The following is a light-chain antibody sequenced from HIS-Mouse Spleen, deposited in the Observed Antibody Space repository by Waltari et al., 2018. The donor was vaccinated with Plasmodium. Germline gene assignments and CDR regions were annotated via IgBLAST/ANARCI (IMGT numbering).Light chain of an antibody. CDR2: GAS. J-gene: IGKJ2*01. Sequence: EIVLTQSPGTLSLSPGERATLSCMARQSVSSSYLAWDQQKPGQAPRLLIYGASSRATGIPDRFSGSGSGTDFTLTISRLEPEDFAVYYCQQYGSSPYTFGQGTKLEIK. CDR3: QQYGSSPYT. V-gene: IGKV3-20*01. CDR1: QSVSSSY.